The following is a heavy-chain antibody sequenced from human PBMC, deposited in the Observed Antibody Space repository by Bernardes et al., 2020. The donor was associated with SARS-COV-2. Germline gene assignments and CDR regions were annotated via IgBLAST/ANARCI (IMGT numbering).Heavy chain of an antibody. J-gene: IGHJ4*02. D-gene: IGHD3-10*01. CDR1: GFTFSSYD. CDR2: INDDGDT. CDR3: ARKRRVTGLDY. V-gene: IGHV3-13*01. Sequence: GGSLRLSCAASGFTFSSYDMHWVRQATGKGLEWVSGINDDGDTFYVDSVKGRFTISRENARNSLYLQMNSLRAGDTAVYFCARKRRVTGLDYWGQGTLVTVSS.